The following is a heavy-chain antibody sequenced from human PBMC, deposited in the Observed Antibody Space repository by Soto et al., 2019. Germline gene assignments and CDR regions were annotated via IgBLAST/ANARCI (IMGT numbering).Heavy chain of an antibody. CDR2: INAGNGDT. CDR3: ARVTSTGWRLMDV. V-gene: IGHV1-3*01. J-gene: IGHJ6*02. D-gene: IGHD6-19*01. Sequence: ASLKVSCKASGYTFTTYAMHWVRQAPGQRLEWMGWINAGNGDTKYSQKFQGRVTITRDTSASTAYMELGSLRSEDTAVYYCARVTSTGWRLMDVWGQGTTVTVSS. CDR1: GYTFTTYA.